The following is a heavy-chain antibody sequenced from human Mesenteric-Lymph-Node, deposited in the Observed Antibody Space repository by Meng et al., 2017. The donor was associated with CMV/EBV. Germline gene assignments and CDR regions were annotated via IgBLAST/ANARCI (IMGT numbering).Heavy chain of an antibody. V-gene: IGHV3-30*04. Sequence: GESLKISCAASGFTFTNYAMHWVRQAPGKGLEWVAFISNDGSDKNYADSVKGRFTISRDNSKNTVYLQMNSLRAEDTAVYYCARNLGYCTNNVCSGIFDYWGQGTLVTVSS. D-gene: IGHD2-8*01. J-gene: IGHJ4*02. CDR1: GFTFTNYA. CDR2: ISNDGSDK. CDR3: ARNLGYCTNNVCSGIFDY.